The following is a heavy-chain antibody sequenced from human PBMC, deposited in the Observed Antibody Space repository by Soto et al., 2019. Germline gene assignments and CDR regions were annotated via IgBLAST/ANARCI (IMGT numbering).Heavy chain of an antibody. J-gene: IGHJ4*02. D-gene: IGHD3-22*01. CDR1: GYSFTSYG. CDR3: ARPYYYDSSGLNAADY. CDR2: ISAYNGNT. V-gene: IGHV1-18*01. Sequence: ASVKVSCKASGYSFTSYGISWVRQAPGQGLEWMGWISAYNGNTKYAQKLQGRVTMTTDTSTSTAYMELRSLRSDDTAVYYCARPYYYDSSGLNAADYWGQGTLVTVSS.